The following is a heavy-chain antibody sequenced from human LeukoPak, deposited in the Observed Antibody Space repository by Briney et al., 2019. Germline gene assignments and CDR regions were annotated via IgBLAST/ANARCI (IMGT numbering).Heavy chain of an antibody. V-gene: IGHV4-34*01. CDR2: INHSGST. CDR1: GGSFSGYY. CDR3: ARLWATAPTLDY. Sequence: PSETLSLTCAVYGGSFSGYYWSWIRQPPGKGLEWIGEINHSGSTNYNPSLKSRVTISVDTSKNQYSLKLSSVTAADTAVYYCARLWATAPTLDYWGQGTLVTVSS. D-gene: IGHD5-24*01. J-gene: IGHJ4*02.